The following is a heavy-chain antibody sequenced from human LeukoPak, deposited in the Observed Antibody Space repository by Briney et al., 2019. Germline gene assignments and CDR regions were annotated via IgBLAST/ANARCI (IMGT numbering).Heavy chain of an antibody. CDR3: ARDSGIVGATNYYYYMDV. CDR2: INPKSGGT. V-gene: IGHV1-2*02. J-gene: IGHJ6*03. Sequence: ASVKVSCKASGYSFTGHYMHWVRQAPGQGLEWMGWINPKSGGTNYAQKFQGRVTMTRDTSISTAYMELSRLRSDDTAVYYCARDSGIVGATNYYYYMDVWGKGTTVTISS. CDR1: GYSFTGHY. D-gene: IGHD1-26*01.